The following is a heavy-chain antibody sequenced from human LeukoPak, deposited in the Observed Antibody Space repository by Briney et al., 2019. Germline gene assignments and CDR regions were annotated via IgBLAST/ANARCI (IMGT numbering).Heavy chain of an antibody. CDR1: GYSINSAHY. Sequence: PSETLSLTCGVSGYSINSAHYWGWIRQPPGKGLEWIGNISQSGIASYNPSLKSRVIISLDTSKNQFSLKLTSVTAADTAVYFCARASVERRIVAGDYFDYWGQGTLVTVSS. CDR2: ISQSGIA. J-gene: IGHJ4*02. V-gene: IGHV4-38-2*01. CDR3: ARASVERRIVAGDYFDY. D-gene: IGHD2-15*01.